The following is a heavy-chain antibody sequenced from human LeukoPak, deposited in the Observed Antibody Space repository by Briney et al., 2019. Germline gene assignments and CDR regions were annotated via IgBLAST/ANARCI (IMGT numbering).Heavy chain of an antibody. Sequence: GGTLRLSCAASGFTFSSYSMKWVRQAPGKGLEWVSYIISSNSYIYYADSVKGRFTISRDNAKNSLYLQMNSLRAEDTAVYYCARGEYYYDSSGSSPLFDYWGQGTLVTASS. V-gene: IGHV3-21*01. D-gene: IGHD3-22*01. CDR2: IISSNSYI. CDR3: ARGEYYYDSSGSSPLFDY. J-gene: IGHJ4*02. CDR1: GFTFSSYS.